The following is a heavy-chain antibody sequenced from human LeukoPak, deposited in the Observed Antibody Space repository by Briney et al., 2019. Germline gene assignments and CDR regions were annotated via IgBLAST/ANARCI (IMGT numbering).Heavy chain of an antibody. J-gene: IGHJ6*03. CDR3: AKVGSWNYYYYYSMDV. D-gene: IGHD1-1*01. Sequence: PGGSLRLSCAVSGITLSNYGMSWVRQAPGKGLEWVSGISGNGISTYYADSVKGRFTISRDNSKSTLYLQMDSLSADDTAVYYCAKVGSWNYYYYYSMDVWGKGTTVTVSS. CDR2: ISGNGIST. CDR1: GITLSNYG. V-gene: IGHV3-23*01.